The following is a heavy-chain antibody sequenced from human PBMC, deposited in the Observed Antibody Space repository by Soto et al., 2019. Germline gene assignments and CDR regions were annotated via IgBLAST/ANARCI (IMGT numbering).Heavy chain of an antibody. J-gene: IGHJ4*02. D-gene: IGHD3-16*01. CDR2: ISYNGRNK. Sequence: QVQLVESWGDVVQPGRSLRLSCAASGFTFSFYAMHWVSPAPGKGLEWVAVISYNGRNKHYVDSVKGRFTISRDNSQDTLYLQMDRLIPEDTAVYYCARQAKIGDRSQFYFASWGQGTLVTVSS. CDR3: ARQAKIGDRSQFYFAS. V-gene: IGHV3-30*04. CDR1: GFTFSFYA.